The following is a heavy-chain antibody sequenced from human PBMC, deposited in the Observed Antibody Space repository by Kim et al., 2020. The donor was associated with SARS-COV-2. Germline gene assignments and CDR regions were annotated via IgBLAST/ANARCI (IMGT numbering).Heavy chain of an antibody. CDR3: TRHLTYYYGSGSHHGYGMDV. D-gene: IGHD3-10*01. CDR2: IRSKANSYAT. V-gene: IGHV3-73*01. J-gene: IGHJ6*02. CDR1: GFTFSGSA. Sequence: GGSLRLSCAASGFTFSGSAMHWVRQASGKGLEWVGRIRSKANSYATAYAASVKGRFTISRDDSKNTAYLQMNSLKTEDTAVYYCTRHLTYYYGSGSHHGYGMDVWGQGTTVTVSS.